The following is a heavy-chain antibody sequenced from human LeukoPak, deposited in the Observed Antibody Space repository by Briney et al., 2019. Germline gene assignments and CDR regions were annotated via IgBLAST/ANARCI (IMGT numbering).Heavy chain of an antibody. CDR1: GGSISSGGYS. D-gene: IGHD6-19*01. V-gene: IGHV4-30-2*01. CDR2: IYHSGST. CDR3: ARGLTRSGWYVSDY. J-gene: IGHJ4*02. Sequence: PSQTLSLTCAVSGGSISSGGYSWSWIRQPPGKGLEWNGYIYHSGSTYYNPSLKSRVTISVDRSKNQFSLKLRSVTAADTAVYYCARGLTRSGWYVSDYWGQGTLVTVSS.